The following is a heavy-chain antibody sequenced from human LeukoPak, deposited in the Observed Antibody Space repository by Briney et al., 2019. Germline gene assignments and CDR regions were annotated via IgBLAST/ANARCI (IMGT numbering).Heavy chain of an antibody. CDR1: GCPISSNTFY. CDR2: IYYSGST. CDR3: ARDRVGNWNRYFDY. J-gene: IGHJ4*02. Sequence: SGTLSLTCTVSGCPISSNTFYWGRNPQPPGKGLEWAGSIYYSGSTYYSPSLKSRVTISVDTSKNQFSLKLSSVTAADTAVYYCARDRVGNWNRYFDYWGQGTLVTVSS. D-gene: IGHD1-20*01. V-gene: IGHV4-39*07.